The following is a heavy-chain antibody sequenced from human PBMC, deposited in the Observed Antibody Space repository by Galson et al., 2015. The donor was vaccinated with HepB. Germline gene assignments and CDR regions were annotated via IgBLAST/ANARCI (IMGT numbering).Heavy chain of an antibody. CDR1: GFTFSSYA. J-gene: IGHJ4*02. V-gene: IGHV3-23*01. CDR2: ISGSGGST. Sequence: SLRLSCAASGFTFSSYAMSWVRQAPGKGLEWVSAISGSGGSTYYADSVKGRFTISRDNSKSTLYLQMNSLRAEDTAVYYCAKVGAGDPAVDYWGQGTLVTVSS. CDR3: AKVGAGDPAVDY.